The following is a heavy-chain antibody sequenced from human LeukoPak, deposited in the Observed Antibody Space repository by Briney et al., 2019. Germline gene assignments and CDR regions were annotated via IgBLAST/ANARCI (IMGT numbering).Heavy chain of an antibody. J-gene: IGHJ6*04. CDR3: ARGLDWNDLHLDV. CDR2: INAGNGNT. Sequence: GTSVKVSCKASGYTFTSYAMHWVRQAPGQRLEWMGWINAGNGNTKYSQKFQGRVTITRDTSASTAYMELSSLRSEDTATYYCARGLDWNDLHLDVWGKGTTVIVSS. CDR1: GYTFTSYA. V-gene: IGHV1-3*01. D-gene: IGHD1-1*01.